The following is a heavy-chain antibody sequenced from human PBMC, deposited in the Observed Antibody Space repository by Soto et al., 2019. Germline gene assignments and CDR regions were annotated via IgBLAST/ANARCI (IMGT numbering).Heavy chain of an antibody. J-gene: IGHJ6*02. Sequence: GESLKISCNGSGYSFTSYWICWVRQMPGKGLEWMGIIYPGDSDTRYSPSFQGQVTISADKSISTAYLQWSSLKASDTAMYYCARSPFGVVTAAPYYYYGMDVWGQGTTVTVSS. D-gene: IGHD3-3*01. CDR3: ARSPFGVVTAAPYYYYGMDV. V-gene: IGHV5-51*01. CDR2: IYPGDSDT. CDR1: GYSFTSYW.